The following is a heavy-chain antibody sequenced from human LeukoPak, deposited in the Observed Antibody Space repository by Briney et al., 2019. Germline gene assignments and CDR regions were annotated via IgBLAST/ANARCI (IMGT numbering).Heavy chain of an antibody. CDR1: GYSFTTYW. CDR3: ARQGGFYDNRGYNDAFDI. J-gene: IGHJ3*02. D-gene: IGHD3-22*01. Sequence: RGESLKISCKGSGYSFTTYWISWVRQMPEKGLEWMGRIDPSDSYTNYSPSFQGHVTISVDKSISTAYLQWSSLKASDTAMYYCARQGGFYDNRGYNDAFDIWGQGTVVTVSS. CDR2: IDPSDSYT. V-gene: IGHV5-10-1*01.